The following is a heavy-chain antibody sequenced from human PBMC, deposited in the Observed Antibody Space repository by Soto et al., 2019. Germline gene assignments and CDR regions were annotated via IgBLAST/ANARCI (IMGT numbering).Heavy chain of an antibody. CDR1: GYTFTSYA. D-gene: IGHD2-2*01. CDR2: INAGNGNT. Sequence: ASVKVSCKASGYTFTSYAMHWVHQAPGQRLEWMGWINAGNGNTKYSQKFQGRVTITADKSTSTAYMELSSLRSEDTAVYYCARDIGPAATPPYYYYGMDVWGQGTTVTVS. CDR3: ARDIGPAATPPYYYYGMDV. V-gene: IGHV1-3*01. J-gene: IGHJ6*02.